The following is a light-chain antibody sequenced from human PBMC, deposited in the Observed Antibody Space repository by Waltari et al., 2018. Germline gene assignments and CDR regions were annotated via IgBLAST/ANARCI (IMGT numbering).Light chain of an antibody. J-gene: IGLJ2*01. CDR2: YKN. Sequence: SSELTQDPTVSVAMGQTVRITCQGDSLRSYYASWYQQRPGQAPTLVIFYKNDRPSGVPDRFSGSNSDNTAVLTITGAQAEDEASYYCHSRDASGVGGSFGGGTKLTVL. CDR1: SLRSYY. CDR3: HSRDASGVGGS. V-gene: IGLV3-19*01.